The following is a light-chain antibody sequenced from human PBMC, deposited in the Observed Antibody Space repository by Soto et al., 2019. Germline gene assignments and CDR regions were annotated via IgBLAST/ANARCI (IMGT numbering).Light chain of an antibody. V-gene: IGKV3-20*01. J-gene: IGKJ5*01. CDR1: QSVSSN. CDR2: GAS. CDR3: QQYGSSHT. Sequence: ELVMTQSPATLSVSPGARATLSCRASQSVSSNLAWYQQKPGQAPSLLIYGASTRAIGIPDRFSGSVSGSDFILTINRLEPEFFAVDDCQQYGSSHTFGQGTRLEIK.